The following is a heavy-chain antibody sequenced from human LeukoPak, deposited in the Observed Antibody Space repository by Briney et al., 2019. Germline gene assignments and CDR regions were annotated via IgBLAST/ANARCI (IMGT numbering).Heavy chain of an antibody. V-gene: IGHV4-59*01. CDR2: LYPSGST. D-gene: IGHD1-26*01. J-gene: IGHJ4*02. CDR1: GGSINSGY. Sequence: SETLSLTCSVSGGSINSGYWSWSRQPPGKGLEWIGLLYPSGSTNYNPSLKSRVTISVDTSRTQFSLKLSSVTAAVTAVYYCASGHYPFEYWGQGTLVTVSS. CDR3: ASGHYPFEY.